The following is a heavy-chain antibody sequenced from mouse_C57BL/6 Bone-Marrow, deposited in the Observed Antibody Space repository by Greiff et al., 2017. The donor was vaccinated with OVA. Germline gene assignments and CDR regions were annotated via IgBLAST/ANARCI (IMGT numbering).Heavy chain of an antibody. J-gene: IGHJ4*01. D-gene: IGHD1-1*01. CDR2: INPNNGGT. V-gene: IGHV1-26*01. Sequence: VQLQQSGPELVKPGASVKISCKASGYTFTDYYMNWVKQSHGKSLEWIGDINPNNGGTSYNQKFKGKATLTVDTSSSTAYMELRSLTSEDSAVYYCARGPPPTVVATRYAMDYWGQGTSVTVSS. CDR3: ARGPPPTVVATRYAMDY. CDR1: GYTFTDYY.